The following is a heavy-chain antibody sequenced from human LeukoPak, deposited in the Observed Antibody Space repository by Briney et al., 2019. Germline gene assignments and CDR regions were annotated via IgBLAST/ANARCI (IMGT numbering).Heavy chain of an antibody. J-gene: IGHJ4*02. Sequence: TGGSLRLSCAASGFTFSSYAMSWVRQAPGKGLEWVAAISAGGDSTYYADSVKGRFTISRDNSKNTLYLQMNSLRAEDTAVYYCAKVTTITMIVVVIGYFDYWGQGTLVTVSS. CDR2: ISAGGDST. D-gene: IGHD3-22*01. V-gene: IGHV3-23*01. CDR3: AKVTTITMIVVVIGYFDY. CDR1: GFTFSSYA.